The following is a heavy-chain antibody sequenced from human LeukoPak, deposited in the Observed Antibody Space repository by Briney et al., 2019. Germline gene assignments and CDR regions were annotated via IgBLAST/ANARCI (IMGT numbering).Heavy chain of an antibody. Sequence: KPGGSLRLSCAASGFTFISYSMNWVRQAPGKGLEWVSSISTSSSYIYYADSVKGRFTFSRDKSKNTLYLQMNSLRPEDSAVYYCASDPRDGGQNVWGKGTTVTVSS. V-gene: IGHV3-21*01. CDR1: GFTFISYS. CDR3: ASDPRDGGQNV. CDR2: ISTSSSYI. J-gene: IGHJ6*04. D-gene: IGHD5-24*01.